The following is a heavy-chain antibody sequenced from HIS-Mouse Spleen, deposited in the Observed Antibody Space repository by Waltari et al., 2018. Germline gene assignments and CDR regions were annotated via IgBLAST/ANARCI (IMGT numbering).Heavy chain of an antibody. Sequence: QVQLQESGPGLVKPSETLPLTCPVSGVSIRSSYSSWVRQPPGKGLEWIGYYSGSTNYNPSLKSRVTISVDTSTNQFSLKLSSVTAADTAVYYCARASRDLLLPRYFDLWGRGTLVTVSS. CDR1: GVSIRSSY. CDR3: ARASRDLLLPRYFDL. CDR2: YYSGST. V-gene: IGHV4-59*01. J-gene: IGHJ2*01.